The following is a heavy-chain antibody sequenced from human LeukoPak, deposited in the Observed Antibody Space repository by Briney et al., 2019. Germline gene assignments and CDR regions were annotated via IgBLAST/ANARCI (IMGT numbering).Heavy chain of an antibody. CDR2: IYHSGST. CDR1: GGSISSGGYY. Sequence: SETLSLTCTVSGGSISSGGYYWSWIRQPPGKGPEWIGYIYHSGSTYYNPSLKSRVTISVDRSKNQFSLKLSSVTAADTAVYYCARATGAARPKGILFDPWGQGTLVTVSS. CDR3: ARATGAARPKGILFDP. V-gene: IGHV4-30-2*01. J-gene: IGHJ5*02. D-gene: IGHD6-6*01.